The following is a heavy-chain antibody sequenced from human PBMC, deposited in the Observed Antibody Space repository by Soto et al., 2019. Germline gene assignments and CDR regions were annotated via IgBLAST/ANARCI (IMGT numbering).Heavy chain of an antibody. CDR2: ISVSDAFI. J-gene: IGHJ4*02. D-gene: IGHD1-20*01. CDR3: TRETVAGITGLDY. V-gene: IGHV3-23*01. Sequence: HPXGSLRLSCAASGFNVGAFAVNWVRQAPGKGLEWVSGISVSDAFIYYADSVRGRFSISRDASENILYLRMNSLRVDDTALYYCTRETVAGITGLDYWGPGTLVTVSS. CDR1: GFNVGAFA.